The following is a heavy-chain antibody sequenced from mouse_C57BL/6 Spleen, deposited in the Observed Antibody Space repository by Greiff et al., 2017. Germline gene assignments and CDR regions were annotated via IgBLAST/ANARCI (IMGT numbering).Heavy chain of an antibody. CDR3: ARPDGYTWFAY. D-gene: IGHD2-3*01. J-gene: IGHJ3*01. CDR2: ISSGSSTI. CDR1: GFTFSDYG. Sequence: EVKLMESGGGLVKPGGSLKLSCAASGFTFSDYGTHWVRQAPEKGLEWVAYISSGSSTIYYADTVKGRFTISRDNAKNTLFLQMASLRSEDTAMYYCARPDGYTWFAYWGQGTLVTVSA. V-gene: IGHV5-17*01.